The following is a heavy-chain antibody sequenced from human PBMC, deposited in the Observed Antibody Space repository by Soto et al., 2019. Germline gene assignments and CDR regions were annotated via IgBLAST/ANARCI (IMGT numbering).Heavy chain of an antibody. CDR3: ARVVTEGYFQH. CDR2: IYYSGST. J-gene: IGHJ1*01. V-gene: IGHV4-30-4*01. D-gene: IGHD5-18*01. Sequence: SETLSLTCTVSGGSISSGDDYWSWIRQPPGKGLEWIGYIYYSGSTYYNPSLKSRVTISVDTSKNQFSLKLSSVTAADTAVYYCARVVTEGYFQHWGQGTLVTVSS. CDR1: GGSISSGDDY.